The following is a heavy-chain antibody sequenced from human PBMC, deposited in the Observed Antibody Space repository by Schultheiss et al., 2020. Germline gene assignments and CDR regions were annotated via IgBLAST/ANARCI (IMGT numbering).Heavy chain of an antibody. V-gene: IGHV3-15*01. J-gene: IGHJ4*02. D-gene: IGHD5-18*01. Sequence: GGSLRLSCAASGFTFSSYWMHWVRQAPGKGLEWVGRIKSKTDGGTTDYAAPVKGRFTISRDDSKNTLYLQMNSLKTEDTAVYYCTTEDTAMVGDYWGQGTLVTVSS. CDR2: IKSKTDGGTT. CDR3: TTEDTAMVGDY. CDR1: GFTFSSYW.